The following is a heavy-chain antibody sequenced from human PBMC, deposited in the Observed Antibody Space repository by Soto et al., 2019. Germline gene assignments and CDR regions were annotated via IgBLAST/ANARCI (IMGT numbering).Heavy chain of an antibody. CDR3: ATRGMGYCSGGSCYRTYYYYYGMDV. CDR1: GGTFSSYA. Sequence: QVQLVQSGAEVKKPGSSVKVSCKASGGTFSSYAISWVRQAPGQGLEWMGGIIPIFGTANYAQKFQGRVTITADESTSTAYMELSSLRSEDKAVYYCATRGMGYCSGGSCYRTYYYYYGMDVWGQGTTVTVSS. J-gene: IGHJ6*02. CDR2: IIPIFGTA. D-gene: IGHD2-15*01. V-gene: IGHV1-69*01.